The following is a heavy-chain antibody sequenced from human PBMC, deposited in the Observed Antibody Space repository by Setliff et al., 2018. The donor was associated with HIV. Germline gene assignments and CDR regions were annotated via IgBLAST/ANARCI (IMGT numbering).Heavy chain of an antibody. J-gene: IGHJ4*02. CDR3: VRGANFYTPRKRIFDH. Sequence: SETLSLTCAVYGESFSPYYWNWIRQSPGKGLEWIGEISHSGSSNYSPSLESRLTISADTSKNQVSLKLNSVTAADSAVYYCVRGANFYTPRKRIFDHWGQGVLVTVSS. CDR2: ISHSGSS. D-gene: IGHD3-3*01. CDR1: GESFSPYY. V-gene: IGHV4-34*01.